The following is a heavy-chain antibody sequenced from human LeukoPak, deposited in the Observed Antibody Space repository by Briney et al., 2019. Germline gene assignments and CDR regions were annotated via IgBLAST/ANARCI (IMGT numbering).Heavy chain of an antibody. Sequence: SETLSLTCSVSGGSISSSSYYWDWIRQPPGKGLEWIGSIYYSGSTYYNPSLKSRVTISVDTSKNQFSLKLSSVTAADTAVYYCARAIAVAGTLLYYYYYMDVWGKGTTVTVSS. D-gene: IGHD6-19*01. J-gene: IGHJ6*03. CDR2: IYYSGST. CDR1: GGSISSSSYY. V-gene: IGHV4-39*01. CDR3: ARAIAVAGTLLYYYYYMDV.